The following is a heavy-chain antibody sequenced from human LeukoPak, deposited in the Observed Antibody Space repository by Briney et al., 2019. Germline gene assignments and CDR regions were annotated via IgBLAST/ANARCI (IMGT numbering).Heavy chain of an antibody. CDR2: IIPIFGTA. CDR1: AGTFTIYA. J-gene: IGHJ3*02. Sequence: GASVTLSFTASAGTFTIYAISWVRQAPGQGLEWMGGIIPIFGTANYAQKFQGRGRITADKSTSTAYMYLSSLRSEDAAVYYCERSYCSGGSCYSGAFDIWGQGTMVTVSS. CDR3: ERSYCSGGSCYSGAFDI. V-gene: IGHV1-69*06. D-gene: IGHD2-15*01.